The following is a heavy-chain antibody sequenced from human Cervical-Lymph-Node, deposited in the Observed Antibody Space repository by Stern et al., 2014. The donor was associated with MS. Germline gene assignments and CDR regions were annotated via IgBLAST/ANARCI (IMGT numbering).Heavy chain of an antibody. D-gene: IGHD6-13*01. CDR1: GYTFTAYY. V-gene: IGHV1-2*02. Sequence: QLVQSGAEVKKPGASVKVSCEASGYTFTAYYIHWVRQAPGQGLEWMGWISPNSGGTNYAQKFQGRVTMTSDTSFSTAYMELSYLRSDDTAVYYCARDGHYSSTWYNDYWGQGTLVTVSS. CDR3: ARDGHYSSTWYNDY. CDR2: ISPNSGGT. J-gene: IGHJ4*02.